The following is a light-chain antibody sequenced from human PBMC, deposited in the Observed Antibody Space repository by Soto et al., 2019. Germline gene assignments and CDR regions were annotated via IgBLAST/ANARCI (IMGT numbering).Light chain of an antibody. V-gene: IGLV2-11*01. CDR2: DVS. J-gene: IGLJ1*01. CDR3: RSYTGSAFV. CDR1: SSDVGAYNY. Sequence: QSVLTQPRSVSGSPGQSVTISCTGASSDVGAYNYVSWYQQHPGKAPKLMIYDVSTRPSGVPDRFSGTKSVTTASLTISGLQVEYDSVFYRRSYTGSAFVFGAVLKLTVL.